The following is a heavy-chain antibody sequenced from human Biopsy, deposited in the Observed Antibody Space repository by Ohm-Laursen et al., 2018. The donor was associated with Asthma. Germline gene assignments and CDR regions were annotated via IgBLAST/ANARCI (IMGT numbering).Heavy chain of an antibody. CDR2: ISSSSSTI. Sequence: GSLRLSCAASGFTFSSYSMNWVRQAPGKGLEWVSYISSSSSTIYYADSVKGRFTISRDNAKNSLYLQMNSLRDEDTAVYYCARMITIFGVVSRGMDVWGRGTTVTVSS. J-gene: IGHJ6*02. V-gene: IGHV3-48*02. CDR1: GFTFSSYS. D-gene: IGHD3-3*01. CDR3: ARMITIFGVVSRGMDV.